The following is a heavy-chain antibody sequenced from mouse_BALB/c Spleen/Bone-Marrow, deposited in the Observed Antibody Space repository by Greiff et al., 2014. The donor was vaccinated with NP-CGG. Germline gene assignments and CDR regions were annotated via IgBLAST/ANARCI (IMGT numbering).Heavy chain of an antibody. CDR3: AREGGTMAHYYAMDY. J-gene: IGHJ4*01. CDR1: GFTFSSYA. CDR2: ISSGGST. V-gene: IGHV5-6-5*01. D-gene: IGHD1-1*02. Sequence: EVKLMESGGGLVKPGGSLKLSCAASGFTFSSYAMSWVRQTPEKRLEWVASISSGGSTYYPDSVKGRFTISRDNARNILYLQMSSLRSEDTAMYYCAREGGTMAHYYAMDYWGQGTSVTVSS.